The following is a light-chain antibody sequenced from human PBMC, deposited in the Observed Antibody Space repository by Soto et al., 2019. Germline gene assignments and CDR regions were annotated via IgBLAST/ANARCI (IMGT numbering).Light chain of an antibody. J-gene: IGKJ1*01. CDR1: QGISNW. CDR3: QQFRGT. Sequence: DIQMTQSPSTLSASVGDRVTITCRASQGISNWLAWYQQKPGKAPKLLIYDASTLESGVPSRFSGSGSGTEFTLTISSLLPDDFATYYGQQFRGTFGPGTKVDIK. CDR2: DAS. V-gene: IGKV1-5*01.